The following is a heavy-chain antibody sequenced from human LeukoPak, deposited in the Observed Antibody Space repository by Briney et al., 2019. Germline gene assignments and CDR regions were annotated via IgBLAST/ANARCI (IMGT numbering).Heavy chain of an antibody. V-gene: IGHV4-4*07. CDR2: IYTSGST. CDR3: ARARDTTFGVVRRAFDY. CDR1: GGSISSYY. J-gene: IGHJ4*02. D-gene: IGHD3-3*01. Sequence: PSETLSLTCTVSGGSISSYYWSWIRQPAGKGLEWIGRIYTSGSTNYNPSLKSRVTMSVDTSKNQFSLKLSSVTAADTAVYYCARARDTTFGVVRRAFDYWGRGTLVTVSS.